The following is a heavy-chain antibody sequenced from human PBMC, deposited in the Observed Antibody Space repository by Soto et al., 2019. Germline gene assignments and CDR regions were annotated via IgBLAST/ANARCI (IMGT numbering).Heavy chain of an antibody. CDR1: GYTFTNYA. J-gene: IGHJ4*02. V-gene: IGHV1-3*01. CDR2: INAGNGNT. CDR3: ARGPNRCYYDSSGYYEY. D-gene: IGHD3-22*01. Sequence: QVQLVQSGAEVKKPGASVKVSCKASGYTFTNYAMHWVRQAPGQRLEWMGWINAGNGNTKYSQKFQGRVTITRDTSASTAYMKLSSLRSEDTAVYYCARGPNRCYYDSSGYYEYWGQGTLVTVSS.